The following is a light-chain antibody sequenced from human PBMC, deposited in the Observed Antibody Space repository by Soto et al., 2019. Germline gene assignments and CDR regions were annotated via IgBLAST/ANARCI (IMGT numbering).Light chain of an antibody. CDR3: AAWDEGLNAVV. Sequence: QSVLTQPPSASGTPGQWVTISCSGSSSNIGSNTVNCYQQLPGTAPKHLIYSNNQRPSGVPDRFSGAKSGTSASLAISGGQSDDEDDYYCAAWDEGLNAVVFGGGTKLTVL. J-gene: IGLJ2*01. V-gene: IGLV1-44*01. CDR1: SSNIGSNT. CDR2: SNN.